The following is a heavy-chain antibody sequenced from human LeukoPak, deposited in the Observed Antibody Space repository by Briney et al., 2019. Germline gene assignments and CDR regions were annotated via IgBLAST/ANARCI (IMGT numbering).Heavy chain of an antibody. V-gene: IGHV1-69*06. D-gene: IGHD5-12*01. CDR3: ARDSPSSGYDYFDY. J-gene: IGHJ4*02. CDR1: GYTFTSYA. CDR2: IIPIFGTA. Sequence: GASVKVSCKASGYTFTSYAISWVRQAPGQGLEWMGGIIPIFGTANYAQKFQGRVTITADKSTSTAYMELSSLRSEDTAVYYCARDSPSSGYDYFDYWGQGTLVTVSS.